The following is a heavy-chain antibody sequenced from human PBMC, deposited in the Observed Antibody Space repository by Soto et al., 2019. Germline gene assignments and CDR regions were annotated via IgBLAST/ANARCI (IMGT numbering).Heavy chain of an antibody. J-gene: IGHJ4*02. V-gene: IGHV4-39*01. Sequence: QVQLQESGPGLVKPSETLSLTCTVSGGSISGSSYYWGWIRQPPGKGLEGIGNIYYSGSTYYNPSLQSRVTISVDTSKNQFSLKLSSVTAADTAVYYCARCLGLGVFAVVRGFGFDYWGQGTLVTVSS. D-gene: IGHD3-16*01. CDR3: ARCLGLGVFAVVRGFGFDY. CDR1: GGSISGSSYY. CDR2: IYYSGST.